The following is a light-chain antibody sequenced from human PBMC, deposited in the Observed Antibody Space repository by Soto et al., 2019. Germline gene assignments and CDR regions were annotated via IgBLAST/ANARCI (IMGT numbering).Light chain of an antibody. CDR2: GTS. Sequence: EIVLTQSPGTLSLSPGEKATLSCRASQTIISSSLAWYQQKPGQAPRLLMYGTSNRATGIPDRFSGSGSGADFTLTISRLEPEDFAVYYCEQYDSSPRTFGPGTKVDI. J-gene: IGKJ1*01. CDR1: QTIISSS. CDR3: EQYDSSPRT. V-gene: IGKV3-20*01.